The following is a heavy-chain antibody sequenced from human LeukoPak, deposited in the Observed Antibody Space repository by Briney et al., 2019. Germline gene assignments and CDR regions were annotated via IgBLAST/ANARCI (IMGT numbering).Heavy chain of an antibody. J-gene: IGHJ4*02. V-gene: IGHV3-23*01. CDR1: GGSIKSNN. D-gene: IGHD5-18*01. Sequence: GTLSLTCAVSGGSIKSNNWWSWVRQPPGKGLEWVSGISGSGGSTFYADSVKGRFTISRDNSKNTLYLQMNSLRAEDTAEYYCAKAIYTYGSFEYYFDYWGQGTLVTVSS. CDR2: ISGSGGST. CDR3: AKAIYTYGSFEYYFDY.